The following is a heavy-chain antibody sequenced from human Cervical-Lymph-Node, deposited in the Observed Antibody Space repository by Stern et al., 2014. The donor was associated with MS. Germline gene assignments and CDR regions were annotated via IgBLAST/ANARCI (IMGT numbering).Heavy chain of an antibody. V-gene: IGHV3-74*02. Sequence: DVQLVESGGGLVQRGGALRLSCAVSGLTFSNYWMHWVRQPPGQGLVWVSRINIDGSSTTYADAVKGRFTISRDNAKNTLYLQMSGLTAADTAVYYCATYTSGSQLWLKYWGQGTLVTVSS. D-gene: IGHD5-18*01. CDR3: ATYTSGSQLWLKY. J-gene: IGHJ4*02. CDR1: GLTFSNYW. CDR2: INIDGSST.